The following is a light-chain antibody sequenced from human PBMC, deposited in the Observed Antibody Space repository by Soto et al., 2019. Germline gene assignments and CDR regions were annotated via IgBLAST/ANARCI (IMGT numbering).Light chain of an antibody. Sequence: QSVLTQPPSVSAAPGQKVTISCSGSSSNIGNNYVSWYQQFPEAAPKLLIYDNDKRPSGIPDRFSGSKSGTSATLGITGLQTGDEADYYCATWDRSLSVGVFGGGTKVTVL. CDR3: ATWDRSLSVGV. V-gene: IGLV1-51*01. CDR1: SSNIGNNY. CDR2: DND. J-gene: IGLJ3*02.